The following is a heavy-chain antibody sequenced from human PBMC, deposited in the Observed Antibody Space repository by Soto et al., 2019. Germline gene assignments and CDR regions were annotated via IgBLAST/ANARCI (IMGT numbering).Heavy chain of an antibody. V-gene: IGHV4-39*01. CDR3: ARTYYGGPGY. CDR2: MNYSGST. D-gene: IGHD4-17*01. J-gene: IGHJ4*02. CDR1: GDSTSSSRYY. Sequence: PTETLSLTGTVSGDSTSSSRYYWCWICQPPGKGLERIGNMNYSGSTYYNPSLKSRVTISVDTSKNQCSLNLSSLTPADTAVYYCARTYYGGPGYWGQGTLVTVSS.